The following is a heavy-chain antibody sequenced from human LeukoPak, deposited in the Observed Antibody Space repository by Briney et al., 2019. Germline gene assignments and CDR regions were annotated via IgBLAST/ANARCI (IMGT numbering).Heavy chain of an antibody. V-gene: IGHV3-7*01. CDR1: GFTFSRYW. CDR3: AKVGAWELQRVFEN. D-gene: IGHD1-26*01. CDR2: INRDGSEQ. J-gene: IGHJ4*02. Sequence: GGSLRLSCEVSGFTFSRYWMTGARHIPGKGLEWVANINRDGSEQHYVESVKGRFTISRDNGRNSLYLKMDSLRVDDTAVYYCAKVGAWELQRVFENWGQGTLVTVSS.